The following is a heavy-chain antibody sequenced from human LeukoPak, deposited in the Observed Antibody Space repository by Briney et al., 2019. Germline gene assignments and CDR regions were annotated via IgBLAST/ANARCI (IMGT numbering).Heavy chain of an antibody. CDR2: MKPNSGNT. CDR1: GYTFTSYD. J-gene: IGHJ4*02. V-gene: IGHV1-8*01. D-gene: IGHD3-10*01. CDR3: ARGDSWFGNDY. Sequence: GAPVKVSCKASGYTFTSYDINWVRQATGQGLEWMGWMKPNSGNTGYAQKFQGRVTMTRNNSISTAYLEMSSLRSEDTAVYYCARGDSWFGNDYWGQGTLVTVSS.